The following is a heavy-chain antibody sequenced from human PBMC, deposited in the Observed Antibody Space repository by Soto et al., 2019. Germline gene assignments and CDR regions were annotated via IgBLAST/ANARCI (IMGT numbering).Heavy chain of an antibody. J-gene: IGHJ4*02. D-gene: IGHD2-15*01. Sequence: PSETLSLTCTVSGGSISSSSYYWGWIRQPPGKGLEWIGSIYYSGSTYYNPSLKSRVTISVDTSKNQFSLKLSSVTAADTAVYYCVLLHYCSGGSCYSYRVQDYWGQGTLVTVSS. CDR3: VLLHYCSGGSCYSYRVQDY. CDR1: GGSISSSSYY. V-gene: IGHV4-39*01. CDR2: IYYSGST.